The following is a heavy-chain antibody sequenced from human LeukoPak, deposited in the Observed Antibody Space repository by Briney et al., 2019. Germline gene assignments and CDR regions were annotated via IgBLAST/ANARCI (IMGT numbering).Heavy chain of an antibody. V-gene: IGHV3-23*01. CDR2: LSGSGGST. Sequence: GGSLRLSCAASGFTFSSYAMSWVRQAPGKGLEWVSALSGSGGSTYYADSVEGRFTISRDNSKNTLYLQMNSLRAEDTAVYYCATNARVGATRGYYFDYWGQGTLVTVSS. D-gene: IGHD1-26*01. J-gene: IGHJ4*02. CDR1: GFTFSSYA. CDR3: ATNARVGATRGYYFDY.